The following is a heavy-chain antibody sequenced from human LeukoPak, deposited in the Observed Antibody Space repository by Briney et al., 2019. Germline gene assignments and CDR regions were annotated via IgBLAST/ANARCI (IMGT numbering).Heavy chain of an antibody. CDR3: ARQVVASIHPYYFDY. Sequence: SETLSLTCSVSGGPLSSSSYQWGWIRQPPGKGLEWIGSIYYSGSTYYNPSLKSRVTLSVDTSKNQISLKVRSLTAADTAVYYCARQVVASIHPYYFDYWGQGTLVTVSS. J-gene: IGHJ4*02. CDR1: GGPLSSSSYQ. CDR2: IYYSGST. D-gene: IGHD5-12*01. V-gene: IGHV4-39*01.